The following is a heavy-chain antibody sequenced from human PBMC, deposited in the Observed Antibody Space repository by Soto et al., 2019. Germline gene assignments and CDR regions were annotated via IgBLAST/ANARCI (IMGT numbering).Heavy chain of an antibody. J-gene: IGHJ5*02. D-gene: IGHD3-10*01. CDR1: GFSLSTTGEG. CDR3: AQSLRDYGLGLERANYFDP. Sequence: QITLKESGPTLVRPTQTLTLTCTFSGFSLSTTGEGVGWIRQPPGKALEWLALIYWDDDKRYSPSLKSRLTITTDTSKNEVILTMTNMDPVDTATYYCAQSLRDYGLGLERANYFDPGGQGTLVTVSS. V-gene: IGHV2-5*02. CDR2: IYWDDDK.